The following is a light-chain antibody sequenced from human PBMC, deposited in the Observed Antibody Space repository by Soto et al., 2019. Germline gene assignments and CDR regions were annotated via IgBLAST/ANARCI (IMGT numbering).Light chain of an antibody. CDR2: EVN. CDR1: SFDVDDYNS. CDR3: SLYTASSTPSYV. J-gene: IGLJ1*01. V-gene: IGLV2-14*01. Sequence: QSALTQPASVSGSPGQSITISCTGTSFDVDDYNSVSWYQQPPGKAPKLIISEVNNRPSGVSNRFSGSNSDNTASLTISGLQAEHEADYYCSLYTASSTPSYVFGTGTKVTVL.